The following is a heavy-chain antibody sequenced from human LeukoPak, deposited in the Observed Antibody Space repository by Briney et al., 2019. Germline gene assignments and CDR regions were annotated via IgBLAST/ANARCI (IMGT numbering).Heavy chain of an antibody. CDR2: INHSGST. Sequence: SETLSLTRAVYGGSFSGYYWSWIRQPSGKGLEWIGEINHSGSTNYNPSLKSRVTISVDTSKNQFSLKLSSVTAADTAVYYCARGLDSSRSFDYWGQGTLVTVSS. V-gene: IGHV4-34*01. CDR3: ARGLDSSRSFDY. J-gene: IGHJ4*02. D-gene: IGHD6-13*01. CDR1: GGSFSGYY.